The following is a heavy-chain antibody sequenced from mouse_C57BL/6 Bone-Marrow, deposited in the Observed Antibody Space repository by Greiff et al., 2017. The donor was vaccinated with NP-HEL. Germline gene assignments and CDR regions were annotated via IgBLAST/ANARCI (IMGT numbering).Heavy chain of an antibody. J-gene: IGHJ2*01. CDR2: IDPSDSYT. CDR3: AKLGRDY. Sequence: VKLQQPGAELVRPGTSVKLSCKASGYTFTSYWMHWVKQRPGQGLEWIGVIDPSDSYTNYNQKFKGKATLTVDTSSSTAYMQLSSLTSEDSAVYYCAKLGRDYWGQGTTLTVSS. CDR1: GYTFTSYW. D-gene: IGHD4-1*01. V-gene: IGHV1-59*01.